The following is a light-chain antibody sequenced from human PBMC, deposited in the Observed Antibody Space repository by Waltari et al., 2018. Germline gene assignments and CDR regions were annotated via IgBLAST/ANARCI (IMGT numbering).Light chain of an antibody. J-gene: IGLJ2*01. CDR2: DVS. CDR1: SRDVGGYNY. Sequence: SALTQPASVSGSPGQSITISCTGTSRDVGGYNYLSWYQQHPGKAPKLMNYDVSNRPSGVSNRFSGSKSGNTASLTISGLQAEGEADYYCSSYTSSSTLVFGGGTKLTVL. V-gene: IGLV2-14*01. CDR3: SSYTSSSTLV.